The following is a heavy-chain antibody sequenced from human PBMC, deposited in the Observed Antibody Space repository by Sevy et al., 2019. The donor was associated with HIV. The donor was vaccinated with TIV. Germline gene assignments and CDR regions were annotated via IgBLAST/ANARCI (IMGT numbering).Heavy chain of an antibody. J-gene: IGHJ6*03. CDR1: GFSFDSYG. Sequence: GGSLRLSCAVSGFSFDSYGMTWVRQAPGKGLEWVSGISGSGTRTYYADSVKGRFIISRDNSKNTRYLQMNSLRSEDTAINYCGKGGGGHYDPDEIGYYFYYYNMDVWGKGTTVTVSS. CDR3: GKGGGGHYDPDEIGYYFYYYNMDV. D-gene: IGHD3-22*01. CDR2: ISGSGTRT. V-gene: IGHV3-23*01.